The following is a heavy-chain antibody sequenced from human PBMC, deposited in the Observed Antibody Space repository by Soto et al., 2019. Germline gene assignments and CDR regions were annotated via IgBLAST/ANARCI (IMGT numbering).Heavy chain of an antibody. CDR2: ISAYNGNL. D-gene: IGHD1-20*01. Sequence: GASVKVSCKASGYTFINYGISWVRQAPGQGLEWMGWISAYNGNLNYAPKIQGRVTMTTDASTTTAYMELRSLRSDDTAVYYCVRDGISGAEPFDIWGQGTMVIVSS. CDR1: GYTFINYG. CDR3: VRDGISGAEPFDI. J-gene: IGHJ3*02. V-gene: IGHV1-18*01.